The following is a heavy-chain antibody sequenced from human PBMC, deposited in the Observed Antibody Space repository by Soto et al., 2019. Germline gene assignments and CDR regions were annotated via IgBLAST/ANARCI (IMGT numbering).Heavy chain of an antibody. V-gene: IGHV3-30-3*01. CDR2: ISYDGSDT. Sequence: GGSLRLSCAASGFTFSSYAMHWVRQTPGKGLEWVALISYDGSDTYYADSVKGRFTISRDNSKNTLYLQMNSLRAEDTSVYYCARDYSSYGPFDSWGQGTLVTVSS. D-gene: IGHD6-19*01. CDR1: GFTFSSYA. J-gene: IGHJ4*02. CDR3: ARDYSSYGPFDS.